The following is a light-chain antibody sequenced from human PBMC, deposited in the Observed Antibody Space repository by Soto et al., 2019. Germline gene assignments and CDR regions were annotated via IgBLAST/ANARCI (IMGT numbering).Light chain of an antibody. CDR2: GAS. Sequence: EIVLTQSPGTLSLSPGERATLSCRASQSVSSSYLAWYQQKPGQAPRLLIYGASSRATGIPDRFSGSGSGTDFTLPISRPGPEDFAVDYCQQYGSSPYTFGQGTKLEIK. J-gene: IGKJ2*01. CDR3: QQYGSSPYT. CDR1: QSVSSSY. V-gene: IGKV3-20*01.